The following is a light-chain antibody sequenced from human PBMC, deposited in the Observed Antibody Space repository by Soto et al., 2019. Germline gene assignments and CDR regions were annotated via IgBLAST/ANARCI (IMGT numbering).Light chain of an antibody. CDR2: KAS. V-gene: IGKV1-5*03. Sequence: DIQMTQSPSTLSASVGDRDTITCRASQSVSTCLAWYQQKPGKAPKLLIYKASRLESGVPSRFSGSGSGTEFTLTISSLQPDDFATYYCKQYDSNMYTFGQGTKVEI. CDR3: KQYDSNMYT. CDR1: QSVSTC. J-gene: IGKJ2*01.